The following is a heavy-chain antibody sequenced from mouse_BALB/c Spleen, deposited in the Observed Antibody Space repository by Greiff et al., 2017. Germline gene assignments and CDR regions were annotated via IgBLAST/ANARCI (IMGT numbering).Heavy chain of an antibody. CDR3: ARRITTGYFDY. CDR1: GFTFSSYA. CDR2: ISSGGST. Sequence: EVQLVESGGGLVKPGGSLKLSCAASGFTFSSYAMSWVRQTPEKRLEWVASISSGGSTYYSDSVKGRFTISRDNARNILYLQMSSLRSEDTAMYYCARRITTGYFDYWGQGTTLTVSS. V-gene: IGHV5-6-5*01. D-gene: IGHD1-1*01. J-gene: IGHJ2*01.